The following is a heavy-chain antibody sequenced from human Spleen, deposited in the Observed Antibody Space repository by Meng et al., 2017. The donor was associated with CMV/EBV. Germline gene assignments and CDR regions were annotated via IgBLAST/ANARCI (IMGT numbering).Heavy chain of an antibody. J-gene: IGHJ6*02. V-gene: IGHV3-9*03. CDR3: AKDTGSRGGYTLDV. CDR1: GLLFDDYA. D-gene: IGHD5-24*01. CDR2: ISWNSGSI. Sequence: SLKISCVASGLLFDDYAMHWVRQAPGKGLEWVSGISWNSGSIGYGDSVKGRFTISRDNAKNSLYLQMNSLRAEDMGVYYCAKDTGSRGGYTLDVWGQGTTVTVS.